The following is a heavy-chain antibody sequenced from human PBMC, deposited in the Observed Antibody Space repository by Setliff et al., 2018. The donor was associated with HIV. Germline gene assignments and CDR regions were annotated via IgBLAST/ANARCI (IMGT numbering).Heavy chain of an antibody. Sequence: SETLSLTCDVSGSSISSRYYWGWIRQSPGKGLEWIGNIYHTGSSYYNPSLNDRATISLDTSKNHFSLKLNSVTAADTAVYYCARAPGPYGDYNWFDPWGQGALVTVSS. J-gene: IGHJ5*02. CDR2: IYHTGSS. V-gene: IGHV4-38-2*01. CDR1: GSSISSRYY. CDR3: ARAPGPYGDYNWFDP. D-gene: IGHD4-17*01.